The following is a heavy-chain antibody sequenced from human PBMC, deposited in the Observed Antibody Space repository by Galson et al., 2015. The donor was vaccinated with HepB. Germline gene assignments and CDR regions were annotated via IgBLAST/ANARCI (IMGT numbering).Heavy chain of an antibody. CDR2: IWYDGSNK. V-gene: IGHV3-33*08. Sequence: SLRLSCAASGFTFTDHGMLWVRQAPGKGLEWVATIWYDGSNKYYKDSVKGRFIISRDNSRNTVYLQMNSLRAEDTAVYYCARYDCSTTSCLAYWGQGTLSPFP. CDR3: ARYDCSTTSCLAY. CDR1: GFTFTDHG. D-gene: IGHD2-2*01. J-gene: IGHJ4*02.